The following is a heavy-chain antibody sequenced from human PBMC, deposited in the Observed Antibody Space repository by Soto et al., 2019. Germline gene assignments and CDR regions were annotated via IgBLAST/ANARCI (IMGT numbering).Heavy chain of an antibody. D-gene: IGHD6-19*01. Sequence: GASVKVSSKASRYTYTSCCSSWVRQAPGKERNWMGWISAYNGNTNYAQKLQGRVTMTTDTSTSTAYMELRSLRSDDTAVYYCVRLPPGYSSGWYVRYYFDYWGQGTLVTVSS. CDR2: ISAYNGNT. V-gene: IGHV1-18*01. J-gene: IGHJ4*02. CDR3: VRLPPGYSSGWYVRYYFDY. CDR1: RYTYTSCC.